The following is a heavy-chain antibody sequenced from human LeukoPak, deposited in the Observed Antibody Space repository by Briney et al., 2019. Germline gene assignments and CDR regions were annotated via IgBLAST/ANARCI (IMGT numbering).Heavy chain of an antibody. CDR3: ARHTAHVAFDQ. CDR1: GGSITGYY. J-gene: IGHJ4*02. CDR2: VTHSGST. D-gene: IGHD5-18*01. Sequence: PSETLSLTCAVAGGSITGYYWSWIRQPPGQGLEWIGEVTHSGSTSYNPSLESRVTISIDTSKTEFSLKLRSVTAADTAFYYCARHTAHVAFDQWGQGTLVTVSS. V-gene: IGHV4-34*01.